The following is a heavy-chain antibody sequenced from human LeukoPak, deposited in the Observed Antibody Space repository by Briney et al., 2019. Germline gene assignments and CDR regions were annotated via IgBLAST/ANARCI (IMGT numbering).Heavy chain of an antibody. J-gene: IGHJ4*02. Sequence: GGSLRLSCAASGFTVSSNYMSWVRQAPGKGLEWVSVIYSGGSTYYADSVKGRFTISRDNSKNTLYLQMNSLRAKDTAVYYCARDRESIAGSEGFDYWGQGTLVTVSS. V-gene: IGHV3-53*01. D-gene: IGHD6-6*01. CDR1: GFTVSSNY. CDR3: ARDRESIAGSEGFDY. CDR2: IYSGGST.